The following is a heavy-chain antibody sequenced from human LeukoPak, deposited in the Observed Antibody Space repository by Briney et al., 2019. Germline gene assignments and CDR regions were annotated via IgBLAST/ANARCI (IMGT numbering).Heavy chain of an antibody. V-gene: IGHV3-74*01. Sequence: GGSLRLSCAASGFTFSSYWMHWVRQAPGKGLVWVSRINTDGSSTSYADSVKGRFTISRDNAKNTLYLQMNSMRAEATAVYYCARGVVVVAANLNWFDPWGQGTLVTVSS. D-gene: IGHD2-15*01. CDR3: ARGVVVVAANLNWFDP. CDR2: INTDGSST. CDR1: GFTFSSYW. J-gene: IGHJ5*02.